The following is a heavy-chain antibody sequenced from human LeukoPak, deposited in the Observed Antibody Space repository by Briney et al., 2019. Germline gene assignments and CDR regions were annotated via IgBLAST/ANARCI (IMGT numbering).Heavy chain of an antibody. J-gene: IGHJ3*02. CDR2: IYHSGST. V-gene: IGHV4-34*01. Sequence: PSETLSLTCAVYGGSFSGYYWSWIRQPPGKGLEWIGEIYHSGSTNYNPSLKSRVTISVDKSKNQFSLKLSPVTAADTAVYYCARSRGSSWWDAFDIWGQGTMVTVSS. CDR1: GGSFSGYY. CDR3: ARSRGSSWWDAFDI. D-gene: IGHD6-13*01.